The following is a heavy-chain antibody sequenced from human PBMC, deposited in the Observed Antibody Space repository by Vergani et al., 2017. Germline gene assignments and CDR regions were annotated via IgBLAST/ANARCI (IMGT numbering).Heavy chain of an antibody. J-gene: IGHJ3*01. D-gene: IGHD2-21*01. CDR3: ARDGGEYDKGALDV. Sequence: QVQLQESGPGLVKPSETLSLTCSVSGGSMSGYYWSWIRQPPGKELEWIGYMYHSGSTNYNPSLRSRAIMSVDASKKQFSLKLTSVTAADTAVYYCARDGGEYDKGALDVWGQGTKVTVTS. V-gene: IGHV4-59*12. CDR1: GGSMSGYY. CDR2: MYHSGST.